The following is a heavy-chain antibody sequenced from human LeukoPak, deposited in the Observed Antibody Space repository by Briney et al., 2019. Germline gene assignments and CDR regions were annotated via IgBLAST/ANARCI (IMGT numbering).Heavy chain of an antibody. CDR3: AKAFLDYDFWSGHYSPFDY. V-gene: IGHV3-23*01. J-gene: IGHJ4*02. CDR1: GFTFSTYA. Sequence: GGSLRLSCAASGFTFSTYAMSWVRQAPGKGLEWVSAISGSGGSTYYADSVKGRFTISRDNSKNTLYLQMNSLRAEDTAVYYCAKAFLDYDFWSGHYSPFDYWGQGTLVTVSS. D-gene: IGHD3-3*01. CDR2: ISGSGGST.